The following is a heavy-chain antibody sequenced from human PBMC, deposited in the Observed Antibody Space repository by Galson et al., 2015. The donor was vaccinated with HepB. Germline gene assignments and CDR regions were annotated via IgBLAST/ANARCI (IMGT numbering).Heavy chain of an antibody. J-gene: IGHJ6*02. CDR1: GGTFSSYT. V-gene: IGHV1-69*04. Sequence: SVKVSCKASGGTFSSYTISWVRQAPGQGLEWMGRIIPILGIANYAQKFQGRVTITADKSTSTAYMELSSLRSEDTAVYYCARDEEVAGPTYYYYYGMDVWGQGATVTVSS. D-gene: IGHD6-19*01. CDR3: ARDEEVAGPTYYYYYGMDV. CDR2: IIPILGIA.